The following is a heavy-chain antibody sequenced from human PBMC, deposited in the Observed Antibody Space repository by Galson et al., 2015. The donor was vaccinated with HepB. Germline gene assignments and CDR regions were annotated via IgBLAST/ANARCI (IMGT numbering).Heavy chain of an antibody. CDR3: ARAHRYCSSTSCYFNYYYYGMDV. Sequence: SVKVSCKASGGTFSSYAISWVRQAPGQGLEWMGGIIPIFGTANYAQKFQGRVTITADESTSTAYMELSSLRSEDTAVYYCARAHRYCSSTSCYFNYYYYGMDVWGQGTTVTVSS. J-gene: IGHJ6*02. V-gene: IGHV1-69*13. CDR2: IIPIFGTA. CDR1: GGTFSSYA. D-gene: IGHD2-2*01.